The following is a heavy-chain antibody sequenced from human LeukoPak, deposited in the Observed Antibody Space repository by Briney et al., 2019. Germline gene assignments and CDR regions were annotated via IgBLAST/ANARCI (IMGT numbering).Heavy chain of an antibody. CDR1: GFTLSSYW. V-gene: IGHV3-74*01. Sequence: GGSLRLSCAASGFTLSSYWMHWVRQAPGKGLVWVSRINSDGSSTTYADSVKGRFTISRDNAKNTLYLQMNSLRAEDTAVYYCARGYCGGGSCYTYWGQGTLVTVSS. D-gene: IGHD2-15*01. CDR2: INSDGSST. J-gene: IGHJ4*02. CDR3: ARGYCGGGSCYTY.